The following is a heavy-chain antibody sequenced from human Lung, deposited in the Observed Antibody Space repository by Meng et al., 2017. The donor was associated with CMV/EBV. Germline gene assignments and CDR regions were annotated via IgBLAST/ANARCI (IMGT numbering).Heavy chain of an antibody. CDR1: GFTFGDYA. V-gene: IGHV3-49*04. CDR2: IRSKAYGGTT. D-gene: IGHD2/OR15-2a*01. Sequence: GGSLRLXCTASGFTFGDYAMSWVRQAPGKGLEWVGFIRSKAYGGTTEYAASVKGRFTISRDDYKSIAYLQMNSLNTEDTAMYYCTRDPGLSTSWYFDYWGQGXLVTVSS. J-gene: IGHJ4*02. CDR3: TRDPGLSTSWYFDY.